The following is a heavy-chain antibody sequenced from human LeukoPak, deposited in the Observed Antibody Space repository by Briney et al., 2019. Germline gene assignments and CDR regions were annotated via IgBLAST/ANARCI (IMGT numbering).Heavy chain of an antibody. CDR1: GFSFSSDG. D-gene: IGHD2-15*01. CDR3: ANSGTSWWYPAFDI. Sequence: PGGSLRLSCAASGFSFSSDGMSWVRQAPGKGLEWVSGILGGAGSTYYADSVKGRFTISRDNSKNTMYLQMNSLRADDTAVYYCANSGTSWWYPAFDIWGQGTMVTVSS. CDR2: ILGGAGST. J-gene: IGHJ3*02. V-gene: IGHV3-23*01.